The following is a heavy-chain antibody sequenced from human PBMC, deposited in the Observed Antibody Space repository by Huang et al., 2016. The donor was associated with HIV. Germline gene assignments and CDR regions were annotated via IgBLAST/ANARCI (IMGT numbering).Heavy chain of an antibody. CDR3: ALKGDSSGWEYFRH. J-gene: IGHJ1*01. D-gene: IGHD6-19*01. CDR2: ICYDGSNK. Sequence: QVQLVESGGGVVQPGRSLRLFCAASGFTFSSYGMHWVRQAPGKGLEWVAVICYDGSNKYYADSVKGRFTISRDNSKNTLYLQMNSLKTEDTAVYYCALKGDSSGWEYFRHWGQGTLVTVSS. CDR1: GFTFSSYG. V-gene: IGHV3-30*03.